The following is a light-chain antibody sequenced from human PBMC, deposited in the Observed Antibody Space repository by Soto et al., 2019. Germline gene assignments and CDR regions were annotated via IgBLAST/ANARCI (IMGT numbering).Light chain of an antibody. CDR2: RNG. CDR1: SSNIGSNY. J-gene: IGLJ3*02. V-gene: IGLV1-44*01. CDR3: AAWDDSLNGWV. Sequence: QSVLTQSPSASASPGQRITISCSGSSSNIGSNYVYWYQQLPGTAPKLLIYRNGQRPSGVPDRFSALKYGTTASLAISGLQSEDEADYYCAAWDDSLNGWVFGGGTQLTVL.